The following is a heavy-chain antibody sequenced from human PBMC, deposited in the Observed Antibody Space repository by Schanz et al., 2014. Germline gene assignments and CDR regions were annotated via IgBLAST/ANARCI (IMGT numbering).Heavy chain of an antibody. CDR2: INPSGGST. CDR1: GYTFTSDS. V-gene: IGHV1-46*01. CDR3: ARDQSPYTNSSDVRYFDY. D-gene: IGHD6-6*01. Sequence: QVQLVQSGAEVKKPGASVKVSCKASGYTFTSDSMHWVRQAPGQGLEWLGIINPSGGSTRYGQKFQGRITVTTDTSTSTAYMDLRSLRSDDTAVYYCARDQSPYTNSSDVRYFDYWGQGSLVTVSS. J-gene: IGHJ4*02.